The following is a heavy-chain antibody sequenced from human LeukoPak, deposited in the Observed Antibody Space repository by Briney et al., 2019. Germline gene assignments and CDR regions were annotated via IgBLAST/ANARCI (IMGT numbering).Heavy chain of an antibody. D-gene: IGHD4-23*01. CDR3: AISSPVATVGY. Sequence: GGSLRPSCADSGFTFSSYWISWVRQAPGKGLEWVANINQDGSEKYYVDSVRGRFTISRDNAKNSLYLQMNSLRAEDTAVYYCAISSPVATVGYWGQGTLVTVSS. CDR1: GFTFSSYW. V-gene: IGHV3-7*01. CDR2: INQDGSEK. J-gene: IGHJ4*02.